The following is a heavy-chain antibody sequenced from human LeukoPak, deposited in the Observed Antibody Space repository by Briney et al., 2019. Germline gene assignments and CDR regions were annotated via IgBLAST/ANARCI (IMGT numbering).Heavy chain of an antibody. Sequence: GGSLRLSCAASGFTFDDYAMHWVRQAPGKGLEWVSGISWNSGSIGYADSVKGRFTISRDNAKNSLYLQMSSLRAADTALYFCAKDSYKLSDAFDVWGQGTMVTVSS. CDR1: GFTFDDYA. V-gene: IGHV3-9*01. D-gene: IGHD1-1*01. CDR3: AKDSYKLSDAFDV. CDR2: ISWNSGSI. J-gene: IGHJ3*01.